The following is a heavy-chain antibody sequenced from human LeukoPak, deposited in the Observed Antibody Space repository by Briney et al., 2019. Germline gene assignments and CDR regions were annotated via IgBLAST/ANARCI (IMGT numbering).Heavy chain of an antibody. D-gene: IGHD1-26*01. CDR2: IYSGGSI. V-gene: IGHV3-66*01. CDR1: GFTVRTNF. CDR3: ARGNYASGSYHYFDC. J-gene: IGHJ4*02. Sequence: GGSLRLSCVASGFTVRTNFMSWVRQAPGKGLEWVSVIYSGGSIYYADSVKGRFTISRDNSKNTLYLQMNSLRAEDTAVYYCARGNYASGSYHYFDCWGQGTLVTVSS.